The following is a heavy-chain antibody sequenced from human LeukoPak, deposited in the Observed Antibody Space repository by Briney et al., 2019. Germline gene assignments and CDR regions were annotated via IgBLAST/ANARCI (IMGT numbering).Heavy chain of an antibody. CDR1: GYTFTSYG. CDR2: ISAYNGNT. CDR3: ARASAVAGFFHGYFDY. J-gene: IGHJ4*02. Sequence: ASVTVSCKASGYTFTSYGTSWVRQAPGQGLEWMGWISAYNGNTNYAQKLQGRVTMTTDTSTSTAYMELRSLRSDDTAVYYCARASAVAGFFHGYFDYWGQGTLVTVSS. V-gene: IGHV1-18*01. D-gene: IGHD6-19*01.